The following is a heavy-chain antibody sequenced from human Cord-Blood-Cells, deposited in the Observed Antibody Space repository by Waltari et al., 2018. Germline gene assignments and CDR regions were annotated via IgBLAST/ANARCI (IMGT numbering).Heavy chain of an antibody. CDR1: GYTLTELS. J-gene: IGHJ4*02. D-gene: IGHD3-10*02. CDR2: FEPENDET. CDR3: SSLMFWQFMYDCDF. Sequence: QSVHPGAEANKPGASVKGSSKVSGYTLTELSMPSVRQVPGKGLEGMGVFEPENDETIDGQQVQGRVTITEDPSTDPTCLVLSSLGSTDMAVYASSSLMFWQFMYDCDFWGQGTLVTVSS. V-gene: IGHV1-24*01.